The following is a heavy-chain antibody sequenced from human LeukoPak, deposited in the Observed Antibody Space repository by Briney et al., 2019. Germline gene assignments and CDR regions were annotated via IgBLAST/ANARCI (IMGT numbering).Heavy chain of an antibody. J-gene: IGHJ4*02. Sequence: TSEALSLTCTVSGGSISSSSYYWGWIRQPPGKGLEWIGSIYYSGSTYYNPSLKSRVTISVDTSKNQFSLKLSSVTAADTAVYYCASVGWGVCDYWGQGTLVTVSS. CDR3: ASVGWGVCDY. V-gene: IGHV4-39*01. CDR2: IYYSGST. CDR1: GGSISSSSYY. D-gene: IGHD3-10*01.